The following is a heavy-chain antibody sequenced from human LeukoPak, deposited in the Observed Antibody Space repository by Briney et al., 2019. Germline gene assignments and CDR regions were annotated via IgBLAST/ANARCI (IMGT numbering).Heavy chain of an antibody. J-gene: IGHJ4*02. V-gene: IGHV3-21*01. CDR2: ISSSSSYI. CDR3: ARDRIAAAGSFDY. D-gene: IGHD6-13*01. CDR1: GITFSSYS. Sequence: GGSLRLSCAASGITFSSYSMNWVRQAPGKGLEWVSSISSSSSYIYYADSVKGRFTISRDNAKNSLYLHMNSLRAEDTAVYYCARDRIAAAGSFDYWGQGTLVTVPS.